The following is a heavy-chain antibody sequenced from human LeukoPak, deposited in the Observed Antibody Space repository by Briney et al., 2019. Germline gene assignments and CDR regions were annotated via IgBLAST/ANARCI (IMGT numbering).Heavy chain of an antibody. CDR3: ARGSLNYYDSSGYYVDY. V-gene: IGHV4-59*12. CDR2: ISYSGST. J-gene: IGHJ4*02. D-gene: IGHD3-22*01. Sequence: PSETLSLTCTVSGGSITGYYWSWIRQPPGKGLEWIGYISYSGSTNSNPSLKSRVTMSVDTSKNQFSLKLSSVTAADTAVYYCARGSLNYYDSSGYYVDYWGQGTLVTVSS. CDR1: GGSITGYY.